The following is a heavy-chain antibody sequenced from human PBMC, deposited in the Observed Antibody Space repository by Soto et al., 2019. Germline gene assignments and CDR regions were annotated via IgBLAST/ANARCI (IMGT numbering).Heavy chain of an antibody. CDR2: IIPILGIA. CDR3: ARQLSNDYGDYGRFDP. J-gene: IGHJ5*02. Sequence: QVQLVQSGAEVKKPGSSVKVSCKASGGTFSSYTISWVRQAPGQGLEWMGRIIPILGIANYAQKFQGRVTITADKSTSTDYMELSSLRSEDTAVYYCARQLSNDYGDYGRFDPWGQGTLVTVSS. D-gene: IGHD4-17*01. CDR1: GGTFSSYT. V-gene: IGHV1-69*02.